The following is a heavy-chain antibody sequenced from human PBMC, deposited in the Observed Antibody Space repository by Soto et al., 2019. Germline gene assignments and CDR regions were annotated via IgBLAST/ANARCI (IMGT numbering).Heavy chain of an antibody. J-gene: IGHJ4*02. V-gene: IGHV3-30*01. CDR1: GFSFRDFA. CDR3: ARASDSGTLYKSFDS. Sequence: QVHLVESGGGVVQPGTSLTLSCAASGFSFRDFAMYWVRQSPGKGPELVAVISYDGSEKYYADSVKGRFTISRDDSVNTIYLQIDSLRVEDTAVFYCARASDSGTLYKSFDSWGQGTPVTVSS. D-gene: IGHD3-10*01. CDR2: ISYDGSEK.